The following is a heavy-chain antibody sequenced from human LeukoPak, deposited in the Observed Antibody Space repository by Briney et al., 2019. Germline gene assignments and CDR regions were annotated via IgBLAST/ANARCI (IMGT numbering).Heavy chain of an antibody. V-gene: IGHV1-2*02. J-gene: IGHJ4*02. CDR3: ARDALPSSPYYFDY. Sequence: ASVKVSCKASGYTFTDYYIHWVRQAPGQGLDWMGWINPNSGGTNYAQKFQGRVAMTRDTSISIAYMELSRLRSDDTAVYYCARDALPSSPYYFDYWGQGTLVTVSS. D-gene: IGHD1-26*01. CDR2: INPNSGGT. CDR1: GYTFTDYY.